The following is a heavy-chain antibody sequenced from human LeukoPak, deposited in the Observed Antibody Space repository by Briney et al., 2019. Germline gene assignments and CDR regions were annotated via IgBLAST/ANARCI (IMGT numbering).Heavy chain of an antibody. V-gene: IGHV4-59*01. CDR3: ARPSVGEGDLSFHDAFNI. Sequence: SETLSLTCTVSGGSISSYYWSWIRQPPGKGLEWIGYIYYSGATKYNPSLKSRVTISVDTSRDQFSLKLSSVTAADTAVYYCARPSVGEGDLSFHDAFNIWGQGTMVTVSS. CDR2: IYYSGAT. CDR1: GGSISSYY. D-gene: IGHD3-16*02. J-gene: IGHJ3*02.